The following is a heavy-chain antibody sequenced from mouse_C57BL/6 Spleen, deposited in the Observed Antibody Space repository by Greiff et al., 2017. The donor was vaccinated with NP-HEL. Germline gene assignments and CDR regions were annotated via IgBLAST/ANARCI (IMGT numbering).Heavy chain of an antibody. CDR3: ASNLYFDY. V-gene: IGHV5-17*01. J-gene: IGHJ2*01. Sequence: EVKLQESGGGLVKPGGSLKLSCAASGFTFSDYGMHRVRQAPEKGLEWVAYISSGSSTIYYADTVKGRFTISRDNAKNTLFLQMTSLRSEDTAMYYCASNLYFDYWGQGTTLTVSS. CDR2: ISSGSSTI. CDR1: GFTFSDYG.